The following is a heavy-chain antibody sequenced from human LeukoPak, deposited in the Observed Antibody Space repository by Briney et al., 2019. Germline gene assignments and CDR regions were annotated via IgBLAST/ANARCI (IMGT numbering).Heavy chain of an antibody. D-gene: IGHD6-13*01. Sequence: PSETLSLTCTVSGGSISSYYWSWIRQPAGKGLEWIGRIYTSGSTNYNPSLKSRVTMSVDTSKNQISLKPSSVTAADTAVYYCARLVVSSWYHEVLLGRDYWGQGTLVTVSS. V-gene: IGHV4-4*07. CDR3: ARLVVSSWYHEVLLGRDY. CDR1: GGSISSYY. CDR2: IYTSGST. J-gene: IGHJ4*02.